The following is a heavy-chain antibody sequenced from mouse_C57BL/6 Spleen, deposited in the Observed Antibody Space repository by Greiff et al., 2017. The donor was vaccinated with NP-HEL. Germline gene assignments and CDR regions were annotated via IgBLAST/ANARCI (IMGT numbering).Heavy chain of an antibody. Sequence: QVQLQQSGAELVRPGTSVKVSCKASGYAFTNYLIEWVKQRPGQGLEWIGVINPGSGGTNYTEKFKGKATLTADKSSSTAYMQLISLTSEDSAVYFRARGVDYDYDAYAMDYWGQGTSVTVSS. CDR2: INPGSGGT. D-gene: IGHD2-4*01. CDR1: GYAFTNYL. CDR3: ARGVDYDYDAYAMDY. V-gene: IGHV1-54*01. J-gene: IGHJ4*01.